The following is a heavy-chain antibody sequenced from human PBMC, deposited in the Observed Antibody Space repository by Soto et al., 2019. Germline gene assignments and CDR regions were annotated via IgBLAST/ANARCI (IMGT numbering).Heavy chain of an antibody. CDR1: GGSFSGYY. CDR2: INHSGST. Sequence: QVQLQQWGAGLLKPSETLSLTCAVYGGSFSGYYWSWIRQPPGKGLEWIGEINHSGSTNYNPSLKSRVTISVDTSKNQFSLKLSSVTAADTAVYYCARGSPEYSFGWFDPWGRGTLVTVSS. J-gene: IGHJ5*02. V-gene: IGHV4-34*01. D-gene: IGHD5-18*01. CDR3: ARGSPEYSFGWFDP.